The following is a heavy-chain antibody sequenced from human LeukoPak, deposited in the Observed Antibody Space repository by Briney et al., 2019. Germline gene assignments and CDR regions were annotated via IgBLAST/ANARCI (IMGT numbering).Heavy chain of an antibody. CDR1: GGSISSGDYY. J-gene: IGHJ3*02. D-gene: IGHD4-23*01. Sequence: PSETLSLTCIVSGGSISSGDYYWSWIRQPPGKGLEWIGYIYYSGSTYYNPSLKSRVFISVDKSKNQFSLKLNSVTAADTAIYYCARGGGTVEKSNAFDIWGQGTMVIVSS. CDR3: ARGGGTVEKSNAFDI. V-gene: IGHV4-30-4*01. CDR2: IYYSGST.